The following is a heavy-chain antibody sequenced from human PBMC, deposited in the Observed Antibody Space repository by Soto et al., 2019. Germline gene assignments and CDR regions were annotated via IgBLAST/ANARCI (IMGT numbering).Heavy chain of an antibody. CDR2: IYHTGST. V-gene: IGHV4-4*02. J-gene: IGHJ6*03. CDR1: GASIDNNNW. D-gene: IGHD4-17*01. CDR3: ARAGYGDYGGYLSFGYLDV. Sequence: QVQLQESGPGLVMPSGTLSLTCAVSGASIDNNNWWSWVRQPPGKGLEWIGEIYHTGSTNYNPSLTIRVPISVDKSQNQFSLRLSSVTAADTAVYYCARAGYGDYGGYLSFGYLDVWGKGTTVTVSS.